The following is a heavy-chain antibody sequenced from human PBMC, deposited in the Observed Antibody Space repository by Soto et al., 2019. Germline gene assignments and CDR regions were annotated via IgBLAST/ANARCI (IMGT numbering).Heavy chain of an antibody. D-gene: IGHD3-3*01. CDR3: AHRCFEFGVFGHFAY. J-gene: IGHJ4*02. Sequence: SGPTLVNPTQTLTLTCTFSGFSLTTRSVGVGWIRQPPGKALEWLALIYWDNDIRYSPPLQNRITVTKGASNNQVVLTMTNMDPVDTATFYFAHRCFEFGVFGHFAYWGRGFLVTVS. CDR2: IYWDNDI. V-gene: IGHV2-5*02. CDR1: GFSLTTRSVG.